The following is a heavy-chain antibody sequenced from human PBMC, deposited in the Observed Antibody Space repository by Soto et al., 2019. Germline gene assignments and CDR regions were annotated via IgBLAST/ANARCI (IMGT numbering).Heavy chain of an antibody. Sequence: QITLKESGPPLVKPTQTLTLTCTFSGFSLSTSGVGVGWIRQPPGKALEWLALIYWDDDKRYSPSLKSRLTITKDTSKNQVVLTMTNMDPVDTATYYCAHRRPPYCSGGSCYSPEYFQHWGQGTLVTVSS. V-gene: IGHV2-5*02. D-gene: IGHD2-15*01. CDR1: GFSLSTSGVG. CDR3: AHRRPPYCSGGSCYSPEYFQH. J-gene: IGHJ1*01. CDR2: IYWDDDK.